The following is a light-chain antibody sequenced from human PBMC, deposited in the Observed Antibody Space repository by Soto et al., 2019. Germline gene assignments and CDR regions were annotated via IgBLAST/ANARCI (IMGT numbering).Light chain of an antibody. Sequence: EVVMTQSPVTLSVSPGERATLSCRASQSVSSDLAWYQQKPGQAPRLLIYGASTRATGIPARFSGRGSGTEFTLTISSLQSEDIAVYHCQQYNNWPPWTFGQGTKVDI. CDR1: QSVSSD. V-gene: IGKV3-15*01. J-gene: IGKJ1*01. CDR2: GAS. CDR3: QQYNNWPPWT.